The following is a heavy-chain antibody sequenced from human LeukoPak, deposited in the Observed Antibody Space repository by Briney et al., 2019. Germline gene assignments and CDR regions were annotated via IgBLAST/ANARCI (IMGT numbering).Heavy chain of an antibody. CDR2: INHRGTT. CDR3: ARGAFHTSSVWFDP. J-gene: IGHJ5*02. D-gene: IGHD2-2*01. V-gene: IGHV4-34*01. CDR1: GESFSHYY. Sequence: SETLSLTCAVSGESFSHYYWSWLRQTPGKGLEWIVEINHRGTTNYNPSLKSRVAISIDTSRNQFSLQVTSVTAADTAVFYCARGAFHTSSVWFDPWGQGTLVTVSS.